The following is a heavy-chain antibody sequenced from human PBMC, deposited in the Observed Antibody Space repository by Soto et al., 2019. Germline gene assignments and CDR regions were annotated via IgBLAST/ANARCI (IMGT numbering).Heavy chain of an antibody. D-gene: IGHD6-13*01. V-gene: IGHV4-39*01. J-gene: IGHJ6*02. CDR3: ATDSSSWREYYYYYYGMDV. CDR2: IYYSGST. CDR1: GGSISSSSYY. Sequence: PSETLSLTCTVSGGSISSSSYYWGWIRQPPGKGLEWIGSIYYSGSTYYNPSPKSRVTISVDTSKNQFSLKLSSVTAADTAVYYCATDSSSWREYYYYYYGMDVWGQGTTVTVSS.